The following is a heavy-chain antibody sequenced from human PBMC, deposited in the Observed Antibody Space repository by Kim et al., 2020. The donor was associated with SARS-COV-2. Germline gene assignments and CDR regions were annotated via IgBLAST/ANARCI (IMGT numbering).Heavy chain of an antibody. CDR3: ARAWFAYYYYLDV. Sequence: SETLSLTCAVYGGSFSGHYWSWIRQSPGKGLEWIGEFSDRGSTKYNPSLKSRVTVSMDTSKNQFSLRLTSVTAADTAVYYCARAWFAYYYYLDVWGKGTT. J-gene: IGHJ6*03. D-gene: IGHD3-10*01. CDR1: GGSFSGHY. CDR2: FSDRGST. V-gene: IGHV4-34*01.